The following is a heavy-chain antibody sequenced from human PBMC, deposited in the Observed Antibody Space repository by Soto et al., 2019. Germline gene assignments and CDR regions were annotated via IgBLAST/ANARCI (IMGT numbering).Heavy chain of an antibody. J-gene: IGHJ3*02. CDR2: ISSSSSYT. CDR3: ARDADILTGADAFDI. D-gene: IGHD3-9*01. Sequence: QVQLVESGGGLVKPGGSLRLSCAASGFTFSDYYMSWIRQAPGKGLEWVSYISSSSSYTNYADSVKGRFTISRDNAKNSLYLQMNSQRAEDTAVYYCARDADILTGADAFDIWGQGTMVTVSS. V-gene: IGHV3-11*05. CDR1: GFTFSDYY.